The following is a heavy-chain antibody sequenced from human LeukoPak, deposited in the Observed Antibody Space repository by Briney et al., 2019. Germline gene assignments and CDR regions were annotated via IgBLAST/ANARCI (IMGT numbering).Heavy chain of an antibody. D-gene: IGHD1-14*01. CDR3: ARLTTQNWFDP. Sequence: ASVKVSCKASGYTFTSYGISWVRQAPGQGLEWMGWISAYNGNTNYAQKLQGRVTMTTDTSTSTAYMELSSLRSEDTAVYYCARLTTQNWFDPWGQGTLVTVFS. CDR1: GYTFTSYG. V-gene: IGHV1-18*01. CDR2: ISAYNGNT. J-gene: IGHJ5*02.